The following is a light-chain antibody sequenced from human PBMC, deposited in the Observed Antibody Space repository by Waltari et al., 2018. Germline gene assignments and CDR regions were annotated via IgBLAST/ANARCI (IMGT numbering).Light chain of an antibody. CDR1: QSFSSY. J-gene: IGKJ4*01. Sequence: DIQMTQSPSSLSASLGDSVTITCRASQSFSSYLNWYQQKPGVAPKLLIYAASSLRNGVPSRFSGSGSGTDFSLTISSLQPEDFATYYCQQSFSTPLTFGGGTKVEIK. V-gene: IGKV1-39*01. CDR2: AAS. CDR3: QQSFSTPLT.